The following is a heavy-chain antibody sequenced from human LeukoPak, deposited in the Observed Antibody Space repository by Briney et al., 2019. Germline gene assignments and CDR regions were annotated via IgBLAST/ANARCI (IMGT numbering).Heavy chain of an antibody. Sequence: SETLSLTCTVSGGSISSSSYYWGWIRQPPGKGLEWIGSIYYSGSTYYNPSLKSRVTISVDTSKNQFSLKLSSVTAADTAVYYCARSHYDEYSSSVTRYFDLWGRGTLVTVSS. CDR3: ARSHYDEYSSSVTRYFDL. D-gene: IGHD6-6*01. CDR1: GGSISSSSYY. CDR2: IYYSGST. V-gene: IGHV4-39*07. J-gene: IGHJ2*01.